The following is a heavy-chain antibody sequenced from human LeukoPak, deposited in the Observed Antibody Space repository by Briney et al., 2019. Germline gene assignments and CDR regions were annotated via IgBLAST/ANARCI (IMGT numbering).Heavy chain of an antibody. V-gene: IGHV3-7*01. CDR3: VRDGRVSGYDLLDY. CDR1: GFTFSNYW. Sequence: AGGSLRLSCAASGFTFSNYWMSWVRQAPGKGLEWVAHINQDGSEEHYMDSVKARFIISRDNAKNSLSLKMDNLRAEDTAVYYCVRDGRVSGYDLLDYWGQGTLVTVSS. D-gene: IGHD5-12*01. J-gene: IGHJ4*02. CDR2: INQDGSEE.